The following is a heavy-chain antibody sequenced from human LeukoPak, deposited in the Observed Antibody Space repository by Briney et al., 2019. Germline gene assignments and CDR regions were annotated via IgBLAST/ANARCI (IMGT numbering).Heavy chain of an antibody. CDR3: ARDRVLRFLED. V-gene: IGHV1-69*05. J-gene: IGHJ4*02. CDR2: IIPIFGTA. CDR1: VGTFTIYA. Sequence: SVSVSCTPSVGTFTIYAISWVRQAPRQGLEWMGGIIPIFGTANYAQNSQGRVTITTDESTSTAYMELSSLRSEDTAVYYCARDRVLRFLEDWGQGTLVTVSS. D-gene: IGHD3-3*01.